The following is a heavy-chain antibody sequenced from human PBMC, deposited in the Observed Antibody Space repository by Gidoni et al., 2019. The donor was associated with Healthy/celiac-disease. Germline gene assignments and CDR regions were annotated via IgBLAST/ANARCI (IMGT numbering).Heavy chain of an antibody. Sequence: EVQLLESGGGLVQPGGSLRLSCAASGFTFSSYAMSWVRQAPGKGLEWVSAISGSGGSTYYADSVKGRFTIPSDNSKNTLYLQMNSLRAEDTAVYYCASLIRVYGDYNWFDPWGQGTLVTVSS. CDR3: ASLIRVYGDYNWFDP. V-gene: IGHV3-23*01. J-gene: IGHJ5*02. CDR2: ISGSGGST. D-gene: IGHD4-17*01. CDR1: GFTFSSYA.